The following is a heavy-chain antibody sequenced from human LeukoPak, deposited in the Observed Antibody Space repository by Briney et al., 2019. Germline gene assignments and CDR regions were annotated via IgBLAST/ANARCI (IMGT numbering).Heavy chain of an antibody. V-gene: IGHV3-30*03. Sequence: GGSLRLSCAASGFTFSSYSMYWVRQAPGKGLEWVAVISYDGSNKYYADSVKGRFTISRDNSKNTLYLQMNSLRAEDTAVYYCARDRGFRYCSGGSCSQRKSYYYYGMDVWGQGTTVTVSS. CDR2: ISYDGSNK. CDR3: ARDRGFRYCSGGSCSQRKSYYYYGMDV. J-gene: IGHJ6*02. D-gene: IGHD2-15*01. CDR1: GFTFSSYS.